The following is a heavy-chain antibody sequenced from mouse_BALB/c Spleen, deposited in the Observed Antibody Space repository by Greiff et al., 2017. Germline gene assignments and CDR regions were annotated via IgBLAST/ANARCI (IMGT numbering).Heavy chain of an antibody. D-gene: IGHD2-4*01. V-gene: IGHV5-12-2*01. CDR1: GFTFSSYT. Sequence: EVQVVESGGGLVQPGGSLKLSCAASGFTFSSYTMSWVRQTPEKRLEWVAYISNGGGSTYYPDTVKGRFTISRDNAKNTLYLQMSSLKSEDTAMYYCARHDYDRGAWFAYWGQGTLVTVSA. J-gene: IGHJ3*01. CDR2: ISNGGGST. CDR3: ARHDYDRGAWFAY.